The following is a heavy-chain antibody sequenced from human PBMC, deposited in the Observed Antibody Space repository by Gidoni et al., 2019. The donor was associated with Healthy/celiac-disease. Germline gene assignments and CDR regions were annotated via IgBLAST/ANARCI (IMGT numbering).Heavy chain of an antibody. CDR1: GYTFTSYA. J-gene: IGHJ4*02. D-gene: IGHD6-19*01. CDR2: LNAGNGNT. Sequence: QVQLVQSGAEVKKPGASVKVSCKASGYTFTSYAMHRVPGGVWLQRLEWMGWLNAGNGNTKYSQKFQGRVTITRDTAASAAYMELGSLRSEDTAVYYCARDPYISGGEDYWGQRTLVTVSS. V-gene: IGHV1-3*01. CDR3: ARDPYISGGEDY.